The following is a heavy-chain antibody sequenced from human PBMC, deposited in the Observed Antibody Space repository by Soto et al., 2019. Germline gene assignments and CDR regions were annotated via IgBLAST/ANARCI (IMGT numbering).Heavy chain of an antibody. CDR1: GFTFDDYA. CDR3: AKDAPESNSGAFDI. D-gene: IGHD1-26*01. Sequence: GGSLRLSCAASGFTFDDYAMHWVRQAPGKGLEWVSLISGDGGSTYYADSVKGRFTISRDNSKNSLYLQMNSLRTEDTALYYCAKDAPESNSGAFDIWGQGTMVTVSS. J-gene: IGHJ3*02. CDR2: ISGDGGST. V-gene: IGHV3-43*02.